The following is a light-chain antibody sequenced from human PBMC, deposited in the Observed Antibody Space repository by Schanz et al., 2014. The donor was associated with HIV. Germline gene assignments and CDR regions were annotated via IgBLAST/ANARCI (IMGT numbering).Light chain of an antibody. Sequence: QSALTQPASVSGSPGQSITISCTGTSSDHGGYNYASWSQPPPGKAPKLMIYDVNNRPSGISDRFSGSKSGNTASLTISGLQADDEGDYYCTSYTTNRTVAFGGGTKLTVL. CDR1: SSDHGGYNY. CDR2: DVN. J-gene: IGLJ2*01. CDR3: TSYTTNRTVA. V-gene: IGLV2-14*03.